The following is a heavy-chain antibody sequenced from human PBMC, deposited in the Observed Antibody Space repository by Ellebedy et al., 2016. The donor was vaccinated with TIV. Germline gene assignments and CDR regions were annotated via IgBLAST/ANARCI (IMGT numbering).Heavy chain of an antibody. CDR3: APWASMD. Sequence: GESLKISXAASGFTFSSYAMSWVRQAPGKGLEWVSTISGSGVSTYYADSVKGRFTISRDNSKNTLYLQMNSLRAEDTAVYYCAPWASMDWGQGTLVTVSS. CDR2: ISGSGVST. V-gene: IGHV3-23*01. D-gene: IGHD1-26*01. J-gene: IGHJ4*02. CDR1: GFTFSSYA.